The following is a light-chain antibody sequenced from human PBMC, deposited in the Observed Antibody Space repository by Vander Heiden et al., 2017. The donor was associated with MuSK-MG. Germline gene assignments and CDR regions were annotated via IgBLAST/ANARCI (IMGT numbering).Light chain of an antibody. CDR3: LRHNSSGST. CDR2: GAS. V-gene: IGKV1-9*01. CDR1: QGISSY. Sequence: DIQLTQSPSFLSVSVGDRVTITCQASQGISSYLAWYQQKPGKAPKLLIYGASTLQSGVPSTFSRSGSGTEFTLTISSLQPEHFAAYYCLRHNSSGSTFGHGSK. J-gene: IGKJ2*01.